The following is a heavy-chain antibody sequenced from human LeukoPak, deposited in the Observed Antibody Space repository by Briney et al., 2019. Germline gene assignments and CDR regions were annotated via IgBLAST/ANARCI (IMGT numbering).Heavy chain of an antibody. Sequence: GGSLRLSCAVSGFTLSSYWMHWVRQAPGKGLVWVSRIDSDGSTTDYADSVKGRFTISGDNANNTLYLQMNSLRAEDAGVYYCARGLTLLGYCSSTSCLMNYWGQGTLVTVSS. J-gene: IGHJ4*02. CDR2: IDSDGSTT. CDR1: GFTLSSYW. CDR3: ARGLTLLGYCSSTSCLMNY. D-gene: IGHD2-2*01. V-gene: IGHV3-74*01.